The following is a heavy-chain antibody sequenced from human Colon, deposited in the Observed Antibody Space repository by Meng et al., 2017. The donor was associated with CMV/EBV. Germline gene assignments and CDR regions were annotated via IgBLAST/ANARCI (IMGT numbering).Heavy chain of an antibody. J-gene: IGHJ4*02. V-gene: IGHV1-2*02. CDR3: ARDPSGSRVPFDY. CDR1: GYTFSDYH. CDR2: INSNSGAT. Sequence: LQSGAGVKKPGASVKVSCKTSGYTFSDYHIHWVRQAPGQGLEWMGWINSNSGATDYAQKFQGRFTMTRDTSITTVYMELSSLRSDDTAVYYCARDPSGSRVPFDYWGQGSLVTVSS. D-gene: IGHD1-26*01.